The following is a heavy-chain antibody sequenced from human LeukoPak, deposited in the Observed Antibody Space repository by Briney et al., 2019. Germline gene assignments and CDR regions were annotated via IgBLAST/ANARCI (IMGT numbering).Heavy chain of an antibody. Sequence: KPSETLSLTCDVSGHSIRSGYYWGWIRQPPGKGLEWIGSIYHNGNTYYKSSLKSRVIISVDTSKNQVSLKLSSVTAADTAVYYCARGYSSGWSPGPKYFDYWGQGTLVTVSS. J-gene: IGHJ4*02. CDR2: IYHNGNT. V-gene: IGHV4-38-2*01. CDR1: GHSIRSGYY. D-gene: IGHD6-19*01. CDR3: ARGYSSGWSPGPKYFDY.